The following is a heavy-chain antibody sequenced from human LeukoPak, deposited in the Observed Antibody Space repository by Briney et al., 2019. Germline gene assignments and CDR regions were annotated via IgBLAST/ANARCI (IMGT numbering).Heavy chain of an antibody. J-gene: IGHJ6*04. D-gene: IGHD3-10*02. CDR1: GFTFYNFA. CDR3: AELGITMIGGV. V-gene: IGHV3-23*01. CDR2: ISGSDGST. Sequence: GGSLRLSCAASGFTFYNFAMSWVRQAPGKGLEWVSSISGSDGSTYYADSVKGRFTISRENSKNTLYLQMNSLRAEDTAVYYCAELGITMIGGVWGKGTTVTISS.